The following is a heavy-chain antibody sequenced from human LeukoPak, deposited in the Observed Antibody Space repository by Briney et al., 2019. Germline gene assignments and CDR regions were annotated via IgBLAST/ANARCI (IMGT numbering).Heavy chain of an antibody. V-gene: IGHV3-23*01. D-gene: IGHD3-22*01. CDR2: ISGSGGIT. Sequence: GGSLRLSCAASGFTFSSYAVSWVRQAPGKGLEWVSAISGSGGITYYADSVKGRFTISRDNSKSTLYLQMNSLRAEDTAVYYCAQVDSFDSSGYAYFDCWGQGTLVTVSS. CDR3: AQVDSFDSSGYAYFDC. J-gene: IGHJ4*02. CDR1: GFTFSSYA.